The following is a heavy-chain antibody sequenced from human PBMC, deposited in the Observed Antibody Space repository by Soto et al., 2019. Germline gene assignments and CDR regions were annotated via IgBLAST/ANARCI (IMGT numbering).Heavy chain of an antibody. J-gene: IGHJ4*02. Sequence: RASVKVYCKASGYAFTSYAMHWVRQAPGQRLEWMGWINAGNGNTKYSQKFQGRVTITRDTSASTAYMELSSLRSEDTAVYYCARDGGYSDFDYWGQGTLVTVSS. CDR2: INAGNGNT. D-gene: IGHD3-22*01. CDR1: GYAFTSYA. CDR3: ARDGGYSDFDY. V-gene: IGHV1-3*01.